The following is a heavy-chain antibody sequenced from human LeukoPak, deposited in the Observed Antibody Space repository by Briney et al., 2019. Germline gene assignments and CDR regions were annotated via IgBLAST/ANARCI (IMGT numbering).Heavy chain of an antibody. J-gene: IGHJ4*02. Sequence: GGSLRLSCAVSGFTFSGYGMSWVRQAPGKGLEWVSAISGSGYSAYYADSVKGRFTISRDNSKNTLFLQMNSLRAEDTAVYYCAKDALRAVPYYFDYWGQGTLVTVSS. CDR2: ISGSGYSA. CDR1: GFTFSGYG. D-gene: IGHD3-10*01. CDR3: AKDALRAVPYYFDY. V-gene: IGHV3-23*01.